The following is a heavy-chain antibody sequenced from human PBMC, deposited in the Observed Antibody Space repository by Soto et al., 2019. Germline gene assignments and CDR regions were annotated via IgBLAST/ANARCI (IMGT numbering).Heavy chain of an antibody. CDR3: AKEKIASTVADFFDY. Sequence: PGGSLRLSCEASGFTFNNYAMTWVRQTPGKGLQWVSTISGSGSSTFYADSVRGRFTISRDNSKNTLYLQMNSLRAEDTALYYCAKEKIASTVADFFDYWGQGTLVTLSS. D-gene: IGHD6-19*01. V-gene: IGHV3-23*01. CDR2: ISGSGSST. CDR1: GFTFNNYA. J-gene: IGHJ4*02.